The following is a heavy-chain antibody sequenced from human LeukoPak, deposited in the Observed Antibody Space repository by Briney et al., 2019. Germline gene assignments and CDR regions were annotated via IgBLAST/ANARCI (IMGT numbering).Heavy chain of an antibody. CDR2: IRCDGSNK. J-gene: IGHJ4*02. CDR3: AKDQEWLVGYFDY. D-gene: IGHD6-19*01. Sequence: PGGSLRLSCAASGFTFSSYGMHWVRQAPGKGLEWVAFIRCDGSNKYYADSVKGRFTISRDNSKNTLYLQMNSLRAEDTAVYYCAKDQEWLVGYFDYWGQGTLVTVSS. CDR1: GFTFSSYG. V-gene: IGHV3-30*02.